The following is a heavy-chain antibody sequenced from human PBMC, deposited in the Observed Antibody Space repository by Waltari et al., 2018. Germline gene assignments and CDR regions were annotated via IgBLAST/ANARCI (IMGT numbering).Heavy chain of an antibody. CDR3: ARGVAAAGAYYYYYMDV. D-gene: IGHD6-13*01. CDR1: GGSISSYY. J-gene: IGHJ6*03. Sequence: QVQLQESGPGLVKPSETLSLTCTVSGGSISSYYWSWIRQPPGKGLEWIGYIYYNWSTNYNPSLKSRVTISVDTSKNQFSLKLSSVTAADTAVYYCARGVAAAGAYYYYYMDVWGKGTTVTISS. CDR2: IYYNWST. V-gene: IGHV4-59*01.